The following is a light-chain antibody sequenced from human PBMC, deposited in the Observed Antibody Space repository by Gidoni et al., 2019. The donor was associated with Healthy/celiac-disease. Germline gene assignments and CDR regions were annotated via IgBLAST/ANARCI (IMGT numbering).Light chain of an antibody. V-gene: IGKV1-9*01. Sequence: DIQLTQSPSFLSASVGDRVTITCRVSQDISSYLAWYQQKPGKAPKLLIYAASTLQGGVPSRFSGSRSGTEFTLTISSLQPEDFATYSCQQLSSSPLTFGPGTKVDIK. CDR1: QDISSY. CDR2: AAS. J-gene: IGKJ3*01. CDR3: QQLSSSPLT.